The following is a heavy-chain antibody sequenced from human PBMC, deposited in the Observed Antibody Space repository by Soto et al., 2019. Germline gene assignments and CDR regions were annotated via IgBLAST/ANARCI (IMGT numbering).Heavy chain of an antibody. D-gene: IGHD2-15*01. CDR1: GGTFSTHS. Sequence: ASVKVSFKSSGGTFSTHSIIWVRQAPGHGLEWMGGIIPISGTTYYTQKFQGRVTITADEPTSTAFLELSSLKSDDTAVFYCARGYCSGGNCYSGMDVWGQGTMVTFSS. V-gene: IGHV1-69*13. CDR2: IIPISGTT. J-gene: IGHJ6*02. CDR3: ARGYCSGGNCYSGMDV.